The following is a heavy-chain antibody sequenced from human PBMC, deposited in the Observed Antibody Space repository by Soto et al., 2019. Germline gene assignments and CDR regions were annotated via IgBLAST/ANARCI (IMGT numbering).Heavy chain of an antibody. CDR2: IYDSGST. V-gene: IGHV4-59*01. Sequence: QVQLQESGPGLVRPSETLSLTCIVSGASISSYYWSWIRQPPGKGLEWIGYIYDSGSTEYHPSLKSRVTISTDTSKNQFSLKLNSVTAADTAVYYCAREGLRKGRVFDIWGQGTMVTVSS. CDR1: GASISSYY. D-gene: IGHD3-16*01. CDR3: AREGLRKGRVFDI. J-gene: IGHJ3*02.